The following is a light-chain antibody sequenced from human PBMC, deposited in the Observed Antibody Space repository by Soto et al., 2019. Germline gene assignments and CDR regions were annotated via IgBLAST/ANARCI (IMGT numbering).Light chain of an antibody. CDR2: DTS. J-gene: IGKJ5*01. CDR3: QQYGSSPIT. V-gene: IGKV3-15*01. Sequence: DIVMTQSPSTLSVSPGERATLSCRASQSISNKLAWYQHKPGQAPRLLIYDTSTRVAGIPARFTGSGSGTDFTLTISRLEPEDFAVYYCQQYGSSPITFGQGTRLEIK. CDR1: QSISNK.